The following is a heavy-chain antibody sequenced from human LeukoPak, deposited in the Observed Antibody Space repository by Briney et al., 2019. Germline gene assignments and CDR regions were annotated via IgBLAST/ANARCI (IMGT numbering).Heavy chain of an antibody. CDR1: GFTFSNYA. CDR3: AKKWGVGTTTLDYFDY. D-gene: IGHD1-26*01. Sequence: WGSLKLSCAASGFTFSNYAMSWVRQAPGKGLEWVSGISGSGGSTYYADSVKGRFTISRDNSKNTLYLQMNSLTDEDTAVYYCAKKWGVGTTTLDYFDYWGQGTLVTVSS. J-gene: IGHJ4*02. V-gene: IGHV3-23*01. CDR2: ISGSGGST.